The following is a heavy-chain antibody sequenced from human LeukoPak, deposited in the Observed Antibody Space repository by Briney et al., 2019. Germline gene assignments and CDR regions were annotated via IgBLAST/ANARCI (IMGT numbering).Heavy chain of an antibody. CDR2: IWDTEFT. J-gene: IGHJ3*02. V-gene: IGHV4-59*01. D-gene: IGHD5-12*01. Sequence: PSETLSLTCTVSGGSIRSYFWSWLRQPPGKGLEWGGYIWDTEFTDFNTSLKSRVTIYLDTSKNHFSLKLRSVTAADTALYFCARGLVLATDDAFDIWGQGTLVTVSS. CDR1: GGSIRSYF. CDR3: ARGLVLATDDAFDI.